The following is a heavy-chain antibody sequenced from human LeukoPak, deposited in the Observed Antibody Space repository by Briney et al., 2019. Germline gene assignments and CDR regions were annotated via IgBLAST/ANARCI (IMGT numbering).Heavy chain of an antibody. Sequence: ASVKVSCKASGYTFTSYGISWVRQAPGQGLEWMGWISAYNGNTNYAQKLQGRVTMTTDTCTSTAYMELRSLRSDDTAVYYCASIAAAGTGVAYYYYGMDVWGQGTTVTVSS. CDR3: ASIAAAGTGVAYYYYGMDV. D-gene: IGHD6-13*01. J-gene: IGHJ6*02. V-gene: IGHV1-18*01. CDR2: ISAYNGNT. CDR1: GYTFTSYG.